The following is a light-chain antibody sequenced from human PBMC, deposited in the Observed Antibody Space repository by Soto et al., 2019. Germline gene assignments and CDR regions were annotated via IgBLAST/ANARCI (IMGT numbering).Light chain of an antibody. CDR2: DAS. CDR3: QQRSKWPPIT. V-gene: IGKV3-11*01. CDR1: QSVSSY. J-gene: IGKJ5*01. Sequence: EIVLTQSPVTLSLSPGERATLSCRASQSVSSYLAWYQQKPGQAPSLLIYDASKWATGIPARFSGGGSGTDVTHTIDNLEPEDVAIYYCQQRSKWPPITFGQGTRLEIK.